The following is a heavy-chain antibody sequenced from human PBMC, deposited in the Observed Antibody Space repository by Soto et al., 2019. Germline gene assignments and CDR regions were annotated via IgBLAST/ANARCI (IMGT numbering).Heavy chain of an antibody. V-gene: IGHV3-30-3*01. Sequence: QVQLVESGGGVVQPGRSLRLSCAASKFTFSSYAMHWVRQAPGKGLEWVAAISHDGSNKYYADSVKGRFTISRDNSNNTLYLQMNSLRAEDTAVYYCVSVLASRQVYGPEDYWGQGTLVTVSS. J-gene: IGHJ4*02. CDR3: VSVLASRQVYGPEDY. D-gene: IGHD1-20*01. CDR2: ISHDGSNK. CDR1: KFTFSSYA.